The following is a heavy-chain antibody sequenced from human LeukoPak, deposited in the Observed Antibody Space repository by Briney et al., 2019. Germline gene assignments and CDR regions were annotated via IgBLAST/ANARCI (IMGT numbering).Heavy chain of an antibody. Sequence: SEILSLTCTVSGESISGFYWTWIRQPPGKGLEWIGYIYYSGSTNYNPSLKSRVTISVDTSKNQFSLKLSSVTAADTAVYYCARGVVIAPQTFDYWGQGTLVTVSS. J-gene: IGHJ4*02. CDR3: ARGVVIAPQTFDY. CDR1: GESISGFY. CDR2: IYYSGST. D-gene: IGHD2-21*01. V-gene: IGHV4-59*01.